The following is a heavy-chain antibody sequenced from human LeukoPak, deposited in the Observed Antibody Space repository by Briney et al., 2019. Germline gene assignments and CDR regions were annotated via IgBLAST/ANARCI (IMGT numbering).Heavy chain of an antibody. V-gene: IGHV3-21*01. CDR2: ITSSSIYT. Sequence: PGGSLRLSCAASGFTFSYYSMNWVRQAPGKGLEWVSSITSSSIYTYYADSVKGRFTISRDNAKNSLYLQVNSLRAEDTALYYCASSGYSGYFERYYFDYWGQGTLVTVSS. J-gene: IGHJ4*02. CDR3: ASSGYSGYFERYYFDY. CDR1: GFTFSYYS. D-gene: IGHD5-12*01.